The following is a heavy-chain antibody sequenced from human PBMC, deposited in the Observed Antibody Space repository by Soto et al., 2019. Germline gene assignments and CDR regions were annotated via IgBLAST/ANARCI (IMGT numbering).Heavy chain of an antibody. CDR3: ASGQTSGWYYFDS. Sequence: SETLSLTCTVSGGSVSGGSYYWSWIRQAPGEGLEYIGYIYYSGNTNYNPSLKSRVTLSVDTFKNQFSLKLSSVTTADTAVYYCASGQTSGWYYFDSWGQGTLVTVSS. CDR2: IYYSGNT. V-gene: IGHV4-61*01. J-gene: IGHJ4*02. D-gene: IGHD6-19*01. CDR1: GGSVSGGSYY.